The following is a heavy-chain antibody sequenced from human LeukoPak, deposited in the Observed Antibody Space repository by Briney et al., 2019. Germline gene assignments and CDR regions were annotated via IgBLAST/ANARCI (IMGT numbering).Heavy chain of an antibody. CDR3: ARDLFFTGIRAFDI. D-gene: IGHD3-10*01. V-gene: IGHV1-2*02. CDR1: GYTFTGYY. Sequence: ASVKVSCKASGYTFTGYYMHWVRQAPGQGLEWMGWINPNSGGTNYAQKFQGRVTMTRDTSISTAYMELSRLRSDDTAVYYCARDLFFTGIRAFDIWGQGTMVTVPS. J-gene: IGHJ3*02. CDR2: INPNSGGT.